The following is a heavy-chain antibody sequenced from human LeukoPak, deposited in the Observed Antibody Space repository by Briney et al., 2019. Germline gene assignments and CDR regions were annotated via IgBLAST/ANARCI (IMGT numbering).Heavy chain of an antibody. D-gene: IGHD3-3*01. J-gene: IGHJ4*02. V-gene: IGHV1-18*01. CDR2: ISAYNGNT. CDR1: GYTFTSYG. Sequence: GASVKVSCKASGYTFTSYGISWVRQAPGQGLEWMGWISAYNGNTNYAQKLQGRVTVTTDTSTSTAYMELRSLRSDDTAVYYCARGDGSLYYDFWSGYYLNYWGQGTLVTVSS. CDR3: ARGDGSLYYDFWSGYYLNY.